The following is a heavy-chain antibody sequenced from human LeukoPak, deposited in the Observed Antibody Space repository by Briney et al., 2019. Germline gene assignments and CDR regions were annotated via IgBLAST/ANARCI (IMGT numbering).Heavy chain of an antibody. Sequence: SVKVSCKASGGTFSSYAISWVRQAPGQGLEWVGGIIPIFGTANYAQKFQGRVTITADESTSTAYMELSSLRSEDTAVYYCARETGYNWNDVGGYYFDYWGQGTLVTVSS. J-gene: IGHJ4*02. V-gene: IGHV1-69*13. CDR2: IIPIFGTA. D-gene: IGHD1-1*01. CDR1: GGTFSSYA. CDR3: ARETGYNWNDVGGYYFDY.